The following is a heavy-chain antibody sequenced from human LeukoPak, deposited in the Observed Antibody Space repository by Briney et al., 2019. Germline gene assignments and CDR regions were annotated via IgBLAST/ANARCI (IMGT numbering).Heavy chain of an antibody. Sequence: ASVKVSCKASGYTFTGYYMHWVRQAPGQGLEWMGWISAYNGNTNYAQKLQDRVTMTTDTSTNTAYMEMRSLRSDDTAVYYCARNRYGMDVWGQGTTVTVSS. CDR2: ISAYNGNT. D-gene: IGHD1-14*01. J-gene: IGHJ6*02. CDR1: GYTFTGYY. CDR3: ARNRYGMDV. V-gene: IGHV1-18*04.